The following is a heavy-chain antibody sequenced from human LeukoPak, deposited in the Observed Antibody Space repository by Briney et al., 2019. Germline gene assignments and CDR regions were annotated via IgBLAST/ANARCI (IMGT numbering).Heavy chain of an antibody. CDR1: GYTFTGYY. CDR2: INPHSGGT. J-gene: IGHJ4*02. Sequence: EASVKVSCKASGYTFTGYYIHWVRQAPGQGLEWMGWINPHSGGTNYAQKFQGRVTMTRDTSISTAYMELSRLRSDDTAVYYCARDVGEYCSSFNCYASNCWGQGTLITVSS. CDR3: ARDVGEYCSSFNCYASNC. D-gene: IGHD2-2*01. V-gene: IGHV1-2*02.